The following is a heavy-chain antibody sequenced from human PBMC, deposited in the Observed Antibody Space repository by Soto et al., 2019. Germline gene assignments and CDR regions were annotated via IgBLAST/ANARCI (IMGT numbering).Heavy chain of an antibody. Sequence: EVQLLESGGGLVQPGGSLRLSCAASGFTFSSYAMSWVRQAPGKGLEWVSAISGSGGSTYYADSVKGRFTISRDNSKNTLYLQMNSLRAEDTAVYYCSKAVDYYGSGSYFDYWGQGTLVTVSS. CDR3: SKAVDYYGSGSYFDY. J-gene: IGHJ4*02. D-gene: IGHD3-10*01. CDR1: GFTFSSYA. CDR2: ISGSGGST. V-gene: IGHV3-23*01.